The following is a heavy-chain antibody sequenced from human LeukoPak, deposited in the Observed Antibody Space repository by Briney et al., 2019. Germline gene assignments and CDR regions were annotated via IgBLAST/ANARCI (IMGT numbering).Heavy chain of an antibody. D-gene: IGHD3-10*01. J-gene: IGHJ2*01. Sequence: GGSLKLSCAASGFTFSGSAMHWVRLASGKGLEWVGRVRSKNNYYATTYAASVRGRFTISRDDSKNMAYLQMDSLKAEDTAVYFCSRISDSAWYFDLWGRGTLVTVSS. CDR3: SRISDSAWYFDL. CDR2: VRSKNNYYAT. V-gene: IGHV3-73*01. CDR1: GFTFSGSA.